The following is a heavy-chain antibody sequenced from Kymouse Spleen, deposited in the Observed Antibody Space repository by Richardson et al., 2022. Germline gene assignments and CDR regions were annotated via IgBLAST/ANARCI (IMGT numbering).Heavy chain of an antibody. D-gene: IGHD3-3*01. CDR2: IYHSGST. CDR1: GGSISSSNW. CDR3: ARRGITIFGVVINRYGMDV. Sequence: QVQLQESGPGLVKPSGTLSLTCAVSGGSISSSNWWSWVRQPPGKGLEWIGEIYHSGSTNYNPSLKSRVTISVDKSKNQFSLKLSSVTAADTAVYYCARRGITIFGVVINRYGMDVWGQGTTVTVSS. V-gene: IGHV4-4*02. J-gene: IGHJ6*02.